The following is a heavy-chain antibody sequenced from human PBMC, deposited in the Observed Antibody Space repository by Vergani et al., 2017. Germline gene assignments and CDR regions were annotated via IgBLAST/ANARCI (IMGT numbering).Heavy chain of an antibody. V-gene: IGHV3-9*01. Sequence: EVQLVESGGGLVKPGGSLRLSCAASGFTFDDYAMHWVRQAPGKGLEWVSGISWNSGSIGYADSVKGRFTISRDNAKNSLYLQMNSLRAEDTALYYCARDIVVVPAVPRGYYYYMDVWGKGTTVTVSS. D-gene: IGHD2-2*01. CDR1: GFTFDDYA. J-gene: IGHJ6*03. CDR2: ISWNSGSI. CDR3: ARDIVVVPAVPRGYYYYMDV.